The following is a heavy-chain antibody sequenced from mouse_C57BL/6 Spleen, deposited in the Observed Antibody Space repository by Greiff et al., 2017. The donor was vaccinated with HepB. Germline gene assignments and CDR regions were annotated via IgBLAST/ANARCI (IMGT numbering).Heavy chain of an antibody. V-gene: IGHV5-6*01. J-gene: IGHJ2*01. D-gene: IGHD4-1*01. Sequence: VQLKESGGDLVKPGGSLKLSCAASGFTFSSYGMSWVRQTPDKRLEWVATISSGGSYTYYPDSVKGRFTISRDNAKNTLYLQMSSLKSEDTAMYYCASLTGLYYFDYWGQGTTLTVSS. CDR2: ISSGGSYT. CDR3: ASLTGLYYFDY. CDR1: GFTFSSYG.